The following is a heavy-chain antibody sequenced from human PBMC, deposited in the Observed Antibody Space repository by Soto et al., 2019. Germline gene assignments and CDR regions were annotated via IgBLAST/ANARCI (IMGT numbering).Heavy chain of an antibody. J-gene: IGHJ5*02. CDR3: ARGIVDTAMVTSSDRWFDP. CDR2: ISAYNGNT. CDR1: GYTFTSYG. Sequence: VKVSCKASGYTFTSYGISWVRQAPGQGLEWMGWISAYNGNTNYAQKLQGRVTMTTDTSTGTAYMELRSLRSDDTAVYYCARGIVDTAMVTSSDRWFDPWGQGTLVTVSS. V-gene: IGHV1-18*01. D-gene: IGHD5-18*01.